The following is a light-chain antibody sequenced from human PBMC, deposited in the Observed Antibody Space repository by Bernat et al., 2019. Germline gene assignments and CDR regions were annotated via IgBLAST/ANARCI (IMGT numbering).Light chain of an antibody. CDR1: SSDVGGYNY. V-gene: IGLV2-11*01. Sequence: QSALTQPRSVSGSPGQSVTISCTGTSSDVGGYNYVSWYQQHPGKAPKLIIYEVNKRPSGVPARFSGSKSGNTASLTVSGLQAEDEADYSCSSYTTSNTWVFGGGSKLTVL. CDR3: SSYTTSNTWV. CDR2: EVN. J-gene: IGLJ3*02.